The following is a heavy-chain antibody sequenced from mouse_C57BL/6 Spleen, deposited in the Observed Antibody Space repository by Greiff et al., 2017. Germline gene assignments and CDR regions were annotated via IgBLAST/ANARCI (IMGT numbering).Heavy chain of an antibody. CDR2: IYPRSGNT. CDR3: AEPFAY. V-gene: IGHV1-77*01. J-gene: IGHJ3*01. Sequence: QVQLQQSGAELVKPGASVKISCKASGYTFTDYYINWVKQRPGQGLEWIGEIYPRSGNTYYNEKFKGKATLTADKSSSTAYMELRSLTSEDSAVYFCAEPFAYWGEGTLVTVSA. CDR1: GYTFTDYY.